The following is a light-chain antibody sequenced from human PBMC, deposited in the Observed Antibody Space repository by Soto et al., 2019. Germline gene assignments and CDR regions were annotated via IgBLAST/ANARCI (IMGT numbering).Light chain of an antibody. V-gene: IGLV2-14*01. CDR3: SSYTSSSCVV. J-gene: IGLJ2*01. Sequence: QSALTQPASVSGSPGQSITISCTGTSSDVGGYNYVSWYQQHPGKAPKLMIYEVSNRPSGVSNRSSGSKSGNTASLTISGLQAEDEADYYCSSYTSSSCVVFGGGTKLTVL. CDR1: SSDVGGYNY. CDR2: EVS.